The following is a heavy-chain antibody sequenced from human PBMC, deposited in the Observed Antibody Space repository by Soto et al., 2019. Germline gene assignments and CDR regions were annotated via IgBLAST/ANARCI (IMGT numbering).Heavy chain of an antibody. J-gene: IGHJ4*02. V-gene: IGHV4-31*02. CDR3: ARGDGFNYDY. Sequence: WTWVRQHPGKGLEWIGYIYHSGSTYYNPSLKSRVTISVDTSKNQFSLKLNSVTAADTAVYYCARGDGFNYDYWGQGTLVTVSS. CDR2: IYHSGST. D-gene: IGHD5-12*01.